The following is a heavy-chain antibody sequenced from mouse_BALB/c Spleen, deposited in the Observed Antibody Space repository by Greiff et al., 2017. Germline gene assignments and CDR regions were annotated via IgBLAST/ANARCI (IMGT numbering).Heavy chain of an antibody. D-gene: IGHD2-4*01. J-gene: IGHJ3*01. V-gene: IGHV5-17*02. CDR3: ARAYDYGWFAY. CDR2: ISSGSSTI. CDR1: GFTFSSFG. Sequence: EVKLVESGGGLVQPGGSRKLSCAASGFTFSSFGMHWVRQAPEKGLEWVAYISSGSSTIYYADTVKGRFTISRDNPKNTLFLQMTSLRSEDTAMYYCARAYDYGWFAYWGQGTLVTVAA.